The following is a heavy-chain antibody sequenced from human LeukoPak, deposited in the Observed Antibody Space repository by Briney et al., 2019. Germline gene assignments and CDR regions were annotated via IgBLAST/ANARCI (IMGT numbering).Heavy chain of an antibody. CDR1: GFTFSSYA. J-gene: IGHJ4*02. CDR3: AKDLPTYYYDTSGSHFDY. CDR2: ISGSGGST. D-gene: IGHD3-22*01. V-gene: IGHV3-23*01. Sequence: GGSLRLSCAASGFTFSSYALSWVRQAPGKGLEWVSAISGSGGSTYYADSVKGRFTISRDNSKNTLYLQMNSLRAEDTAVYYCAKDLPTYYYDTSGSHFDYWGQGTLVTVSS.